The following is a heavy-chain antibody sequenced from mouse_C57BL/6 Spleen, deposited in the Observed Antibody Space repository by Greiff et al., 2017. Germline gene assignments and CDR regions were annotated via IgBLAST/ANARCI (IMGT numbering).Heavy chain of an antibody. Sequence: EVKLQESGPELVKPGASVKIPCKASGYTFTDYNMDWVKQSHGKSLEWIGDINPNNGGTIYNQKFKGKATLTVDKSSSTAYMELRSLTSEDTAVYYCARSDSYGSSFDYWGQGTTLTVSS. CDR3: ARSDSYGSSFDY. D-gene: IGHD1-1*01. CDR2: INPNNGGT. CDR1: GYTFTDYN. J-gene: IGHJ2*01. V-gene: IGHV1-18*01.